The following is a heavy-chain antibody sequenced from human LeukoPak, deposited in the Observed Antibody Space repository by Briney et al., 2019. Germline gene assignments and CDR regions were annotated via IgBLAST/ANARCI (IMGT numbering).Heavy chain of an antibody. CDR2: FDPEDGET. CDR3: HISSIPKNFDY. Sequence: ASVKVSCKVSGYTLIELFMHWVRQAPGKGLERMGGFDPEDGETLYAQKFQGRVTMTEDTSTDTAYMELSSLRSEDTAVYYCHISSIPKNFDYWGQGTLVTVSS. V-gene: IGHV1-24*01. J-gene: IGHJ4*02. D-gene: IGHD2-2*01. CDR1: GYTLIELF.